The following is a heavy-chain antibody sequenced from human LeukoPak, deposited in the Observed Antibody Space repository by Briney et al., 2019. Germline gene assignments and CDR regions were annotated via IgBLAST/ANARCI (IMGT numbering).Heavy chain of an antibody. CDR3: ARGAYYYYGMDV. J-gene: IGHJ6*02. CDR1: GYTFTSYY. CDR2: MNPYSGNT. Sequence: EASVKVSCKASGYTFTSYYMHWVRQTTGQGLEWMGWMNPYSGNTGYAQKFQGRVTMTRNTSISTAYMELSSLRSEDTAVYYCARGAYYYYGMDVWGQGTTVTVSS. V-gene: IGHV1-8*02.